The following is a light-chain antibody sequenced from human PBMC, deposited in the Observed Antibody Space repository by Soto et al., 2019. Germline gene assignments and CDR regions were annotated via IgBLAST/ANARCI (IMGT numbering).Light chain of an antibody. Sequence: DIQMTQSPSTLSATAGDRVTITCRASQSISSWLAWYQHKPGKAPKLLIYDASNLDSGVPSRFSGSGSGPEFSLTISNLQPDDCATYYCQQYENYWTFGQGTRVEI. CDR2: DAS. V-gene: IGKV1-5*01. CDR1: QSISSW. J-gene: IGKJ1*01. CDR3: QQYENYWT.